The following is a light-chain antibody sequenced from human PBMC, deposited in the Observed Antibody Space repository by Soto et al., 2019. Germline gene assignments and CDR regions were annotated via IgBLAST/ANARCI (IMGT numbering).Light chain of an antibody. CDR2: EVS. V-gene: IGLV2-14*01. CDR1: SSDIGGYNY. J-gene: IGLJ3*02. Sequence: QSALTQPASVSGSPGQAITISCTGTSSDIGGYNYVSWYQQHPGKAPKLMIYEVSNRPPGVSNRFSGSKSDNTASLTNSGLQPEDEAYYYCSSYTSSITWVFGGGTKVTVL. CDR3: SSYTSSITWV.